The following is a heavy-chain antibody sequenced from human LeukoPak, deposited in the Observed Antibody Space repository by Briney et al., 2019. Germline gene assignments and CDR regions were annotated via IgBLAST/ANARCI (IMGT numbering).Heavy chain of an antibody. V-gene: IGHV1-2*02. D-gene: IGHD6-13*01. CDR2: SNPNSGGT. J-gene: IGHJ4*02. CDR1: GYTFTGYY. Sequence: GSSVKVSCKASGYTFTGYYMHWVRQAPGQGVEWMGWSNPNSGGTNYAQKFQGRVTMTRDTSISTAYMELSRLRSDDTAVYYCARDVSTSYYLDYWGQGTLVTVSS. CDR3: ARDVSTSYYLDY.